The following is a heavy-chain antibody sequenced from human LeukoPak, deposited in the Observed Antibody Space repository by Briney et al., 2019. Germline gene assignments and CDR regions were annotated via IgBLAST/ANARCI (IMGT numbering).Heavy chain of an antibody. Sequence: GGSLRLSCAASGFTFSSYAMSWVRQAPGKGLEWVSAISGGGGGTYYADSVKGRFTISRDNSKNTLYLQMNSLRAEDTAVYYCAKGDSSSWSRGNWFDPWGQGTLVTVSS. CDR2: ISGGGGGT. J-gene: IGHJ5*02. D-gene: IGHD6-13*01. V-gene: IGHV3-23*01. CDR3: AKGDSSSWSRGNWFDP. CDR1: GFTFSSYA.